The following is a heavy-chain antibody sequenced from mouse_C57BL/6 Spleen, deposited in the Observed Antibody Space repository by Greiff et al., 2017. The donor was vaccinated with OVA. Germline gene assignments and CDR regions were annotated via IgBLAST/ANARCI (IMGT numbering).Heavy chain of an antibody. CDR2: ISDGGSYT. CDR1: GFTFSSYA. Sequence: EVQVVESGGGLVKPGGSLKLSCAASGFTFSSYAMSWVRQTPEQRLEWVATISDGGSYTYYPDNVKGRFTISRDNAKNNLYLQMSHLKSEDTAMYYCARGRLDCDYWGQGTTLTVSS. CDR3: ARGRLDCDY. V-gene: IGHV5-4*01. D-gene: IGHD2-2*01. J-gene: IGHJ2*01.